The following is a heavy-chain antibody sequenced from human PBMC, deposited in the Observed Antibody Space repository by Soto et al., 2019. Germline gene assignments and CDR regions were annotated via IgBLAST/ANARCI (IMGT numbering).Heavy chain of an antibody. J-gene: IGHJ6*03. Sequence: QVQLQQWGAGLLKPSETLSHTCAVYGGSFSGYYWSWIRQPPGKGLEWIGEINHSGSTNYNPSLKSRVTISVDTSKNQFSLKLSSVTAADTAVYYCAIDPIIATHQTNYYYYYMDVWGKGTTVTVSS. V-gene: IGHV4-34*01. CDR3: AIDPIIATHQTNYYYYYMDV. D-gene: IGHD6-6*01. CDR1: GGSFSGYY. CDR2: INHSGST.